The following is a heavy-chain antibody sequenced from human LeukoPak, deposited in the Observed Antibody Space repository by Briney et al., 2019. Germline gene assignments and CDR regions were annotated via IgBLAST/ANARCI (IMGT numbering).Heavy chain of an antibody. Sequence: PSQTLSLTCTVSGGSISSGSYYWSWIRQPAGKGLEWIGRIYTSGSTNYNPSLKSRVTMSVDTSKNQFSLKLSSVTAADTAVYYCARRLGGWDYWGQGTLVTVSS. J-gene: IGHJ4*02. D-gene: IGHD2-15*01. CDR2: IYTSGST. CDR3: ARRLGGWDY. CDR1: GGSISSGSYY. V-gene: IGHV4-61*02.